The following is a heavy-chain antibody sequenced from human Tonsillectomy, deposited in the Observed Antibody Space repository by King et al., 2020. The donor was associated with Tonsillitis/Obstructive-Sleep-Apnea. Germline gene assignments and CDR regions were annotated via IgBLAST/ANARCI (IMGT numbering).Heavy chain of an antibody. CDR2: INPRNGDI. V-gene: IGHV1-2*06. J-gene: IGHJ5*02. CDR3: GRGNKSVDP. Sequence: QLVQSGAEVKKSGASVRVSCKASGYTFTGFLMHWVRQAPGQGLEWIGRINPRNGDIYFAQKFQGGVTMTADTSMNTAYMELSSLRSDDTAVYYCGRGNKSVDPWGQGTLVTVSS. CDR1: GYTFTGFL.